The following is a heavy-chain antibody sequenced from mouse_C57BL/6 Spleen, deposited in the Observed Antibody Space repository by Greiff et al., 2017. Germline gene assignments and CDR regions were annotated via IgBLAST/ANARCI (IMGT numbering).Heavy chain of an antibody. Sequence: EVMLVESGGGLVKSGGSLKLSCAASGFTFSDYGLHWFRQAPEKGLEWVAYISSGSSTIYYADTVKGRFTISRDNAKNTLFLQMTSLRSEDTAMYYCAREFITTVVYFDYWGQGTTLTVSS. CDR3: AREFITTVVYFDY. CDR2: ISSGSSTI. CDR1: GFTFSDYG. V-gene: IGHV5-17*01. D-gene: IGHD1-1*01. J-gene: IGHJ2*01.